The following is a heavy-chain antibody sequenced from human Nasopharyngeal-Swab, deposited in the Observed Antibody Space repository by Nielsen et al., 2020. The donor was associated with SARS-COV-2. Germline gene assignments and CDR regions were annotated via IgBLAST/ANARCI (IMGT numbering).Heavy chain of an antibody. CDR3: AWKSSGWYGSYDY. J-gene: IGHJ4*02. Sequence: KVSCKGSGYSFTSYWIGWVRQMPGKGLEWMGIIYPADSDTRYSPSFQDQVTISADKSITTAYLQWSSLKASDTAMYYCAWKSSGWYGSYDYWGQGTLVTASS. V-gene: IGHV5-51*01. D-gene: IGHD6-19*01. CDR2: IYPADSDT. CDR1: GYSFTSYW.